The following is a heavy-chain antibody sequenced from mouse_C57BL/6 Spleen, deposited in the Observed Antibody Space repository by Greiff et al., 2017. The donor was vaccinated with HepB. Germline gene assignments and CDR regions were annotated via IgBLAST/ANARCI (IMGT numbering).Heavy chain of an antibody. D-gene: IGHD1-1*01. CDR1: GYSITSGYY. CDR3: ARVHYGSSPFDY. J-gene: IGHJ2*01. V-gene: IGHV3-6*01. Sequence: EVKLMESGPGLVKPSQSLSLTCSVTGYSITSGYYWNWIRQFPGNKLEWMGYISYDGSNNYNPSLKNRISITRDTSKNQFFLKLNSVTTEDTATYYCARVHYGSSPFDYWGQGTTLTVSS. CDR2: ISYDGSN.